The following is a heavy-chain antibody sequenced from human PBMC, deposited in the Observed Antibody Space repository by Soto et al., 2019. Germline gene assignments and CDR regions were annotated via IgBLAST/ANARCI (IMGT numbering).Heavy chain of an antibody. V-gene: IGHV4-31*03. CDR1: GGSISSGGYY. CDR2: IYYSGST. D-gene: IGHD3-9*01. J-gene: IGHJ4*02. Sequence: SLTCTVSGGSISSGGYYWSWIRQHPGKGLEWIGYIYYSGSTYYNPSLKSRVTISVDTSKNQFSLKLSSVTAADTAVYYCARGVDILIGFHPEYYFDYWGQGTLVTVSS. CDR3: ARGVDILIGFHPEYYFDY.